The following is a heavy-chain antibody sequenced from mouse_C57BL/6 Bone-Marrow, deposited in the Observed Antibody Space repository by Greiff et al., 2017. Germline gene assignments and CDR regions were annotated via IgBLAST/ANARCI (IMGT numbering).Heavy chain of an antibody. J-gene: IGHJ3*01. CDR3: AREEYYSNPAWFAY. CDR2: INPSSGYT. Sequence: VQLQQSGAELARPGASVKMSCKASGYTFTSYTMHWVKQRPGQGLEWIGYINPSSGYTKYNQKFKDKATLTADKSSSTAYMQLSSLTSEDSAVYYCAREEYYSNPAWFAYWGQGTLVTVSA. CDR1: GYTFTSYT. V-gene: IGHV1-4*01. D-gene: IGHD2-5*01.